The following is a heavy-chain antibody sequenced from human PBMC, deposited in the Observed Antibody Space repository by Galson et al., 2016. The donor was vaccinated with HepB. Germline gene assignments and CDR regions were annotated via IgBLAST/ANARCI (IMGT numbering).Heavy chain of an antibody. CDR2: IIPMFATS. CDR3: AGSRPTVYYNRVNYNWFDS. Sequence: SVKVSCKASGGTFSNDAISWVRQAPGLGLEWMGGIIPMFATSNYAQKFQGRVTIIADEPTSTVYMELSRLRSEDTAIYYCAGSRPTVYYNRVNYNWFDSWSQGTL. D-gene: IGHD3-22*01. J-gene: IGHJ5*01. CDR1: GGTFSNDA. V-gene: IGHV1-69*13.